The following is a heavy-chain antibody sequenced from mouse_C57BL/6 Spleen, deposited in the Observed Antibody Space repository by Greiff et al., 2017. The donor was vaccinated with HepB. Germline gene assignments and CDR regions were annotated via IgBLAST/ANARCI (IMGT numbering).Heavy chain of an antibody. J-gene: IGHJ4*01. Sequence: QVQLKQPGAELVKPGASVKLSCKASGYTFTSYWMHWVKQRPGRGLEWIGRIDPNSGGTKYNEKFKSKATLTVDKPSSTAYMQLSSLTSEDSAVYYCAREGAYYGSLYAMDYWGQGTSVTVSS. D-gene: IGHD1-1*01. V-gene: IGHV1-72*01. CDR1: GYTFTSYW. CDR2: IDPNSGGT. CDR3: AREGAYYGSLYAMDY.